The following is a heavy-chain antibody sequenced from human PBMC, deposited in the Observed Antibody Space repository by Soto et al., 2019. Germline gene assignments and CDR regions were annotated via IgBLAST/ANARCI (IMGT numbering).Heavy chain of an antibody. Sequence: GGSLRLSCAASGFTFSDYYMSWIRQAPGKGLEWVSYISSSGSTIYYADSVKGRFTISRDNAKNSLYLQMNSLRAEDTAVYYCAREYSSSLSFGYYYYYMDVWGKGTTVTVSS. V-gene: IGHV3-11*01. D-gene: IGHD6-6*01. CDR3: AREYSSSLSFGYYYYYMDV. CDR2: ISSSGSTI. J-gene: IGHJ6*03. CDR1: GFTFSDYY.